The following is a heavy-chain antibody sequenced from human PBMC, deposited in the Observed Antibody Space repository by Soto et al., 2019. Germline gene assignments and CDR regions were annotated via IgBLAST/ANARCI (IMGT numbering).Heavy chain of an antibody. CDR2: TSYDGSNT. V-gene: IGHV3-30*18. CDR3: AKDRGSYDIWSGTQRYYAMDV. J-gene: IGHJ6*02. CDR1: GFIFSRHG. D-gene: IGHD3-3*01. Sequence: QGQLVESGGGVVQPGTSLRLSCAASGFIFSRHGMHWVRQAPGKGLEWVAFTSYDGSNTYYADSVKGRFTISRDNPKYTLFLQMNSLRPNDTALYFCAKDRGSYDIWSGTQRYYAMDVWGQGATVTVSS.